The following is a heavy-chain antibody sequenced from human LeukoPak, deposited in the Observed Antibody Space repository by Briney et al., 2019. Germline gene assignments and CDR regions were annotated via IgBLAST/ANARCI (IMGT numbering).Heavy chain of an antibody. J-gene: IGHJ3*02. CDR1: GGTFSSYA. V-gene: IGHV1-69*13. D-gene: IGHD2-2*01. CDR3: ARELVVPAAMAPSAFDI. Sequence: GASVKVSCKASGGTFSSYAISWVRQAPGQGLEWMGGIIPIFGTANYAQKFQGRVTITADESTSTAYMELSSLRSEDTAVYYCARELVVPAAMAPSAFDIWGQGTMVTVSS. CDR2: IIPIFGTA.